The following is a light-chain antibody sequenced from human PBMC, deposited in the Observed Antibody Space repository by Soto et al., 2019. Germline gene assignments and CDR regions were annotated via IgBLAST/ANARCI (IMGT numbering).Light chain of an antibody. J-gene: IGLJ1*01. CDR2: EVS. V-gene: IGLV2-14*01. Sequence: QSVLTQPASVSGSPGQSITISCTGTSSDVGGYNYVSWYLQHPGKAPKLMIYEVSNRPSGVSNRFSGSKSGNTASLTISGLQAEDEADYYCSSYTSSSIDYVFGTGTKLTVL. CDR1: SSDVGGYNY. CDR3: SSYTSSSIDYV.